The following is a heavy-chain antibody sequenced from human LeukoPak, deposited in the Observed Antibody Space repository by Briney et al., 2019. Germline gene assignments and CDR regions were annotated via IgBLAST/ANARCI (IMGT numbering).Heavy chain of an antibody. CDR1: GYTFTDFY. Sequence: GASVKVSCKASGYTFTDFYIHWVRQAPGQGLEWMGWINPNSGDTTYAQNFQGRVTMTRDNSITTAYMELSGLRDDDTAVYSCARDTAAQSRTGFDLWGQGTLVTVFS. J-gene: IGHJ4*02. CDR2: INPNSGDT. CDR3: ARDTAAQSRTGFDL. D-gene: IGHD2-21*02. V-gene: IGHV1-2*02.